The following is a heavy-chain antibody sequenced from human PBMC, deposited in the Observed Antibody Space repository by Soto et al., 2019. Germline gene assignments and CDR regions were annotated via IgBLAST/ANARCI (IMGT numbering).Heavy chain of an antibody. Sequence: EVQVVESGGGLVQPGGSLRLSCAASGISFSRYWTHWVRQAPGKGLEWVSRRGPDGSSTSYADSVKGRFSISRDDAKNTLSLQVNSLRADDTAVYYCAVHGDYDAFNFWGQGTVVTVSS. D-gene: IGHD4-17*01. J-gene: IGHJ3*01. CDR3: AVHGDYDAFNF. CDR1: GISFSRYW. CDR2: RGPDGSST. V-gene: IGHV3-74*01.